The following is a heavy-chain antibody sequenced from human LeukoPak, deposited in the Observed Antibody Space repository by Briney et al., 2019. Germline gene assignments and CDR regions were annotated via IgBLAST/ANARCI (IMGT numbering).Heavy chain of an antibody. J-gene: IGHJ5*02. D-gene: IGHD7-27*01. CDR2: IRQDGSEK. Sequence: GGPLRLSCAASGFTFRSYWMIWAPQAPGRGRGWVAKIRQDGSEKYYVDSVKGRFTISRDNAKDSLYLQMNSLRAEDTAVYYCARDGDAFWFDPWGQGTLVTVSS. CDR3: ARDGDAFWFDP. CDR1: GFTFRSYW. V-gene: IGHV3-7*01.